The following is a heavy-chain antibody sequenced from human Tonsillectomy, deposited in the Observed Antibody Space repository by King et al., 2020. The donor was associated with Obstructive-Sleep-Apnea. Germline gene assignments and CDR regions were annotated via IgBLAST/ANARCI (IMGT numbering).Heavy chain of an antibody. J-gene: IGHJ4*02. D-gene: IGHD6-13*01. Sequence: VQLVESGGGGVQPGRSLRLSCAASGFPFSSYGMHWVRQAPGKGLEWVAVIWYDGSNKYYADSVKGRFTISRDNSKNTLYLQMNSLRAEDTAVYYCARDSGYSSSWPDYWGQGTLVTVSS. CDR3: ARDSGYSSSWPDY. CDR2: IWYDGSNK. V-gene: IGHV3-33*01. CDR1: GFPFSSYG.